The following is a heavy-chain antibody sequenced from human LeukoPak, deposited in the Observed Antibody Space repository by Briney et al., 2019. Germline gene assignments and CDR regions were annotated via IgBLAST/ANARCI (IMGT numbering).Heavy chain of an antibody. J-gene: IGHJ3*01. CDR1: GASVSSHF. CDR2: ISNRGST. D-gene: IGHD1-26*01. Sequence: SETLSHTCGVSGASVSSHFWSWIRQTPGMGLEWIGYISNRGSTGYNPSLRSRVTISVDAPKNEVSLNVRSVSAADTAVYYCAKDVSGTYYAFDVWGQ. V-gene: IGHV4-59*02. CDR3: AKDVSGTYYAFDV.